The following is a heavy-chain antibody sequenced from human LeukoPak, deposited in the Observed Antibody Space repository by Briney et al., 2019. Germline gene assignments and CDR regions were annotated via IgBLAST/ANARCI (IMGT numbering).Heavy chain of an antibody. V-gene: IGHV1-69*11. D-gene: IGHD2-2*01. CDR1: GDSFSRDS. J-gene: IGHJ5*02. Sequence: GASVRVSCKASGDSFSRDSVSWWRQAPGQGREWMGRIIPILVPAKDAKKFQDRVTSSTDESMSTVYMEMRRLRLDDTAVYYSARRSMADPLLGFDPWGQGTLVTVSS. CDR3: ARRSMADPLLGFDP. CDR2: IIPILVPA.